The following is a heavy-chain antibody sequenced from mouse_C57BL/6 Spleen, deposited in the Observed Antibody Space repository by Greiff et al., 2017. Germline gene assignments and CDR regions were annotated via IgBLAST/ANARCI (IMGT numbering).Heavy chain of an antibody. V-gene: IGHV2-5*01. CDR2: IWRGGST. J-gene: IGHJ4*01. D-gene: IGHD3-2*02. Sequence: VQLQQSGPGLVQPSQSLSITCTVSGFSLTSYGVHWVRQSPGKGLEWLGVIWRGGSTDYNAAFMSRLSITKDNSKSQVFFKMNSLQADYTAIYYCAKIRLGFYAMDYWGQGTSVTVSS. CDR1: GFSLTSYG. CDR3: AKIRLGFYAMDY.